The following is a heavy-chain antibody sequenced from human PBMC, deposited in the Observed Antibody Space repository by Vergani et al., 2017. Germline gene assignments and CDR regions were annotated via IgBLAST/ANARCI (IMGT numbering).Heavy chain of an antibody. Sequence: QVQLQESGPGLVKPSQTLSLTCTVSGGSFSTGGQSWTWLRQSAGKGLEWIGRIYYSGSTYYNPSLKSRVTISVDTSKNQFSLKLSSVTAADTAVYYCAREGYGANWFDPWGQGTLVTVSS. V-gene: IGHV4-30-4*01. D-gene: IGHD5-12*01. CDR3: AREGYGANWFDP. CDR2: IYYSGST. J-gene: IGHJ5*02. CDR1: GGSFSTGGQS.